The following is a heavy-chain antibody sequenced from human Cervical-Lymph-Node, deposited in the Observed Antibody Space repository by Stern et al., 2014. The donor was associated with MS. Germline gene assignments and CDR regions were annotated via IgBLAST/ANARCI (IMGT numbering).Heavy chain of an antibody. V-gene: IGHV3-30*04. Sequence: QVQLVESGGGLVQPGRSLRLSCAASGFTFIHYAMHWVRQAPGKGLERVAYISYDGSEKYSKYYADSVTGRFTISRDSSKNTVYLQMNSLRADYTAVYYCARDFSISSPFDYWGQGTLVTVSS. CDR1: GFTFIHYA. J-gene: IGHJ4*02. CDR2: ISYDGSEKYSK. CDR3: ARDFSISSPFDY. D-gene: IGHD6-6*01.